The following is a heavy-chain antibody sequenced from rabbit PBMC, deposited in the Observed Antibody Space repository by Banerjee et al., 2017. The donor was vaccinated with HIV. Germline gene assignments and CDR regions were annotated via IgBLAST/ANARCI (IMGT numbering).Heavy chain of an antibody. V-gene: IGHV1S45*01. CDR3: ARDYYNSGWGHLKL. CDR2: IYAGSGST. Sequence: QEQLEESGGDLVKPEGSLTLTCTASGFSFSSSYYMCWVRQAPGKGLEWIGCIYAGSGSTYYASWAKGRFTISKTSSTTVTLQMTSLTAADTATYFCARDYYNSGWGHLKLWGQGTLVTVS. CDR1: GFSFSSSYY. D-gene: IGHD4-1*01. J-gene: IGHJ4*01.